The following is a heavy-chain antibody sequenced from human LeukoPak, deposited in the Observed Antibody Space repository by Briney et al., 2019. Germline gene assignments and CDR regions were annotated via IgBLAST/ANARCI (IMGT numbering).Heavy chain of an antibody. J-gene: IGHJ4*02. D-gene: IGHD6-6*01. CDR3: AGSSSTENFFHY. V-gene: IGHV1-69*04. Sequence: SVKVSSKASGGTFSSYAISWVRQAPGQGLEWMGRTIPILGIVNFAQNFQGRVTITADKSTATAYLELNSLRSEDTAVYCCAGSSSTENFFHYWGQGTLVTDSS. CDR1: GGTFSSYA. CDR2: TIPILGIV.